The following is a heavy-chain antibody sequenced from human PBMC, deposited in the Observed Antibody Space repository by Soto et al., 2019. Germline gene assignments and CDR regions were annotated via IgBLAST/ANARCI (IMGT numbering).Heavy chain of an antibody. V-gene: IGHV4-31*03. D-gene: IGHD6-19*01. J-gene: IGHJ6*02. Sequence: SETLSLTCTVSGGSISSGGYYWSWIRQHQGKSLEWIGYIYYSGSTYYNPCLKSRVTISVDTSKDQFSLKLSSVTAADTAVYYCARECTGSSGVTLGMGVWGQGTTVTVSS. CDR2: IYYSGST. CDR1: GGSISSGGYY. CDR3: ARECTGSSGVTLGMGV.